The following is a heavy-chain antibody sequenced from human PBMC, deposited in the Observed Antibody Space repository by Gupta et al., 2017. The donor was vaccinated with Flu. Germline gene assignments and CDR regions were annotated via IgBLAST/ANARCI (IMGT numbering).Heavy chain of an antibody. J-gene: IGHJ5*02. D-gene: IGHD1-26*01. Sequence: SWGRQVPGRGLEWVGFIRGKEYGEATKYAASVRGRFTISRDDSANIAYLQMDSLKTEDTAVYYCTRDLDLGAIITGYWFGLWGQGTQVTVSS. V-gene: IGHV3-49*02. CDR3: TRDLDLGAIITGYWFGL. CDR2: IRGKEYGEAT.